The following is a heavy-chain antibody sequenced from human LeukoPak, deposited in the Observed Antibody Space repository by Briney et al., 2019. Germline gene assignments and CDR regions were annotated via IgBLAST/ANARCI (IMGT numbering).Heavy chain of an antibody. V-gene: IGHV3-30*02. J-gene: IGHJ6*03. CDR2: IHYDGSNQ. CDR1: GFTFSSYG. D-gene: IGHD2-21*01. Sequence: GGSLRLSCAASGFTFSSYGMHWVRQAPGKGLECVAFIHYDGSNQYYADSVKGRFTISRDNSKNSLYLQMNSLRTEDSALYYCAKGPLEVFPGYMYVWGKGTTVTVSS. CDR3: AKGPLEVFPGYMYV.